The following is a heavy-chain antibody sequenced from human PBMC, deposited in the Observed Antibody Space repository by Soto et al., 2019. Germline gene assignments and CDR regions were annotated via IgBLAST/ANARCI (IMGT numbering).Heavy chain of an antibody. CDR2: INHSGST. CDR1: GGSFSGYY. V-gene: IGHV4-34*01. CDR3: ARGKSYDFWSGYYPGGYYYYGMDV. Sequence: TSETLSLTCAVYGGSFSGYYWSWIRQPPGKGLEWIGEINHSGSTNYNPSLKSRVTISVDTSKNQFSLKLSSVTAADTAVYYCARGKSYDFWSGYYPGGYYYYGMDVWGQGTTVTVSS. J-gene: IGHJ6*02. D-gene: IGHD3-3*01.